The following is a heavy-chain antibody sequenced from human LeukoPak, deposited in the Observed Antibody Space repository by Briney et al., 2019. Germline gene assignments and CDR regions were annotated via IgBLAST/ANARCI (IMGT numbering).Heavy chain of an antibody. CDR3: AKDRGGASWFDP. CDR1: GFTFSSDA. Sequence: GGSLRLSCAASGFTFSSDAMSWVRQAPGKGLEWVSAISGSGGSTYYADSVKGRFTISRDNSKNTLYLQMNSLRAEDTAVYYCAKDRGGASWFDPWGQGTLVTVSS. V-gene: IGHV3-23*01. J-gene: IGHJ5*02. CDR2: ISGSGGST. D-gene: IGHD1-26*01.